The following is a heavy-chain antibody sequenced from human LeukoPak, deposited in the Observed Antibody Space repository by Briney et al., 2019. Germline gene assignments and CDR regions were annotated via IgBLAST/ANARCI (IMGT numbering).Heavy chain of an antibody. CDR1: GFTFSSYD. CDR2: IKKDGSEK. CDR3: ARDLSGVAGYTYGRGIDY. Sequence: PGGSLRLSCAASGFTFSSYDMHWVRQAPGKGLEWVANIKKDGSEKYYVDSVKGRFTISRDNAKTSLYLQMNSLRAEDTAVYYCARDLSGVAGYTYGRGIDYWGQGTLVTVSS. V-gene: IGHV3-7*01. D-gene: IGHD5-18*01. J-gene: IGHJ4*02.